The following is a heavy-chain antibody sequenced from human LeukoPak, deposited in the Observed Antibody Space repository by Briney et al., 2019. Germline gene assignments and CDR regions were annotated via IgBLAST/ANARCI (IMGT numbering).Heavy chain of an antibody. CDR1: GGSISSYY. CDR2: IYTSGST. V-gene: IGHV4-4*07. Sequence: PSETLSLTCTVSGGSISSYYWRWIRQPAGKGLEWIGRIYTSGSTNYNPSLKSRVTMSVDTSKNQFSLKLSSVTAADTAVYYCASSLLWFGELGSDAFDIWGQGTMVTVSS. J-gene: IGHJ3*02. D-gene: IGHD3-10*01. CDR3: ASSLLWFGELGSDAFDI.